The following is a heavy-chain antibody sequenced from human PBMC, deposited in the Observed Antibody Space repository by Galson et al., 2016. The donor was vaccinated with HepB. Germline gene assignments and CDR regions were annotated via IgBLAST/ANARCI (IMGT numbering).Heavy chain of an antibody. CDR3: AREKTATIDY. J-gene: IGHJ4*02. CDR2: ISSASSTI. CDR1: GFTFSSYS. D-gene: IGHD5-18*01. Sequence: SLRLSCAASGFTFSSYSMNWVRRAPGKGLEWVSYISSASSTIYYADSVKGRFTISSDNAKNSLYLQMNSRRDEDTAVYYCAREKTATIDYWGQGTLVTVSS. V-gene: IGHV3-48*02.